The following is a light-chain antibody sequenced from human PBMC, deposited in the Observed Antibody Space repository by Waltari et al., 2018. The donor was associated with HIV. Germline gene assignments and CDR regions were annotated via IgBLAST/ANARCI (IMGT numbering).Light chain of an antibody. CDR3: QQTYNTPYT. V-gene: IGKV1-39*01. J-gene: IGKJ2*01. Sequence: DIQMTQSPSSLSASVGHRVTITCRASQTITNYVSWYQQKPGNAPKLLIYAASSLQRGVAPKFGGSGSGTDFTLNINNLQPEDSATYYCQQTYNTPYTFGQGTKLEIK. CDR1: QTITNY. CDR2: AAS.